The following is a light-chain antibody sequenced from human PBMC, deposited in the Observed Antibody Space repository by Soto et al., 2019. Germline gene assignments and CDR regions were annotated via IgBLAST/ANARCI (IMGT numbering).Light chain of an antibody. CDR2: EAT. CDR3: SSYTSSTDYV. Sequence: QSVLTQPASVSGSPGQSITISCTGTTSDFGFYNYVSWYQHHPGKAPKLLIYEATNRHSGVSNRFSGSKSGNTASLTISGLQAEDEADYYCSSYTSSTDYVFGTGTKVTVL. CDR1: TSDFGFYNY. J-gene: IGLJ1*01. V-gene: IGLV2-14*01.